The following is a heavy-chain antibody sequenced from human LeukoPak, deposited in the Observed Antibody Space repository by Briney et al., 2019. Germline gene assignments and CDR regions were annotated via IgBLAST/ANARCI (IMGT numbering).Heavy chain of an antibody. D-gene: IGHD6-13*01. V-gene: IGHV3-20*04. CDR2: INWNGGST. J-gene: IGHJ4*02. CDR1: GFSFDDYG. Sequence: GGSLRLSCAASGFSFDDYGMSWVRQAPGKGLEGGSGINWNGGSTVYAASVKRRFPISRENAKNSLYLQMNSLRAEDTALYYCARDAVLRNIAVAGYFDYWGQGTLVTVSS. CDR3: ARDAVLRNIAVAGYFDY.